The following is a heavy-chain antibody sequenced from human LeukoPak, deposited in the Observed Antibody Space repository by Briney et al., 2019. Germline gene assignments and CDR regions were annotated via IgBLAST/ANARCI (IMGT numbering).Heavy chain of an antibody. V-gene: IGHV6-1*01. CDR2: TYYRSKWYN. CDR3: ARGVSELRYFDWSISKAWRFDY. Sequence: PSQTLSLTCAISGDSVSSNSAAWNWIRQSPSRGLEWLGRTYYRSKWYNDYAVSVKSRITINPDTSKNQFSLQLNSVTPEDTAVYYCARGVSELRYFDWSISKAWRFDYWGQGTLVTVSS. D-gene: IGHD3-9*01. CDR1: GDSVSSNSAA. J-gene: IGHJ4*02.